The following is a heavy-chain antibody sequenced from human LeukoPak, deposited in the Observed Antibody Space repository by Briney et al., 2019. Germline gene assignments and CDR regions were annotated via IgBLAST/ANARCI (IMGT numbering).Heavy chain of an antibody. D-gene: IGHD5-12*01. CDR1: GFTFNSYW. Sequence: PGGSLRLSCAASGFTFNSYWMSWVRQAPGKGLEWVANIKQDGSEKYYVDSVKGRFTISRHNAKNSLHLQMNSLRSEDTAVYYCERVRDNIVAYGGLDYWGQGTLVTVSS. CDR3: ERVRDNIVAYGGLDY. J-gene: IGHJ4*02. V-gene: IGHV3-7*01. CDR2: IKQDGSEK.